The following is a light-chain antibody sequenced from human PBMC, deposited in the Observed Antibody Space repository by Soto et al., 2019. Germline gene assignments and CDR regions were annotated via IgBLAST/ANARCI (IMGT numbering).Light chain of an antibody. CDR1: QSVSSY. V-gene: IGKV3-11*01. Sequence: EIVLTHSPATLSLSPGERATLSCRASQSVSSYLMWYQQKPGQAPRLLIYDASNRAAGIPARFSGSGSGTDFTLTISSLEPEDFAVYYCQQRSNWPPGFTFGPGTRVDIK. CDR2: DAS. J-gene: IGKJ3*01. CDR3: QQRSNWPPGFT.